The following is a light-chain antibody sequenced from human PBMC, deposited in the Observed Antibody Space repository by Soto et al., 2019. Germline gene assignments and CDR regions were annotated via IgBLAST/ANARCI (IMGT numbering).Light chain of an antibody. V-gene: IGKV1-6*01. CDR3: LQDYGYPRT. J-gene: IGKJ1*01. CDR2: GAS. CDR1: QGIRND. Sequence: IQMTQSPSSLSASVGDRVTITCRASQGIRNDLGWYQQKPGKAPKLLMYGASRLQSGVPSRFSGSGSGTDFTLTITGLQPEDFRTYYCLQDYGYPRTFGQGTKV.